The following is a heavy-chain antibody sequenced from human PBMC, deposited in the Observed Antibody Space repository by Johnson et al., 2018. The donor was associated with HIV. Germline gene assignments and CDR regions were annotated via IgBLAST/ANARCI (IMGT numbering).Heavy chain of an antibody. CDR1: GFTFDDYG. Sequence: VKLVESGGGLVQPGGSLRLSCAASGFTFDDYGMSWVRQAPGKGLEWVSGINWNGGSTGYADSVKGRFTISRDNAKNSLYLQMNSLRAEDTAVYYCARDQGYDSSGFDAFDIWGQGTMVTVSS. V-gene: IGHV3-20*04. D-gene: IGHD3-22*01. J-gene: IGHJ3*02. CDR3: ARDQGYDSSGFDAFDI. CDR2: INWNGGST.